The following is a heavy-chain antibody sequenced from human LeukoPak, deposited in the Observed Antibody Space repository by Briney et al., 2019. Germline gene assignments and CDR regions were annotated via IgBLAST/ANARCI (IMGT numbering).Heavy chain of an antibody. V-gene: IGHV1-3*03. J-gene: IGHJ3*02. CDR2: INAGNGNT. Sequence: GASVKVSCKASGYTFTTYTIHWVRQAPGQRLEWMGWINAGNGNTKYSQDFQGGVTISRNTSAGTAYMELSSLRSEDMAVYYCARDQGYNSGYSLAGAFDIWGQGTMVTVSS. CDR3: ARDQGYNSGYSLAGAFDI. D-gene: IGHD6-19*01. CDR1: GYTFTTYT.